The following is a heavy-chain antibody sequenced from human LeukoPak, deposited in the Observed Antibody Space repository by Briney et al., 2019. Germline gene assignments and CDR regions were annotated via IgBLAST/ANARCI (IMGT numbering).Heavy chain of an antibody. CDR2: IYPGDSDT. J-gene: IGHJ5*02. V-gene: IGHV5-51*01. CDR1: GYSFTSYW. D-gene: IGHD2-2*02. Sequence: HGESLKISCKGSGYSFTSYWIGWVRQMPGKGLEWMGIIYPGDSDTRYSPSFQGQVTISADKSISTAYLQWSSLKASDTAMYYCARPYCFSTNCYTIDPWGQGTLVTVSS. CDR3: ARPYCFSTNCYTIDP.